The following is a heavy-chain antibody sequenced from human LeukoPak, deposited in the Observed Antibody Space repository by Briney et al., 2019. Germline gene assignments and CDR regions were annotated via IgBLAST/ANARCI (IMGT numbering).Heavy chain of an antibody. Sequence: GGSLRLSCAASGFTFSSYGMTWVRQAPGKGLEWVYYADSVKGRFTISRDNAKNSLYLQLNSLRAEDTAVYYCARDTDDYDILTGYYLIDYWGQGTLVTVSS. CDR1: GFTFSSYG. V-gene: IGHV3-48*01. J-gene: IGHJ4*02. D-gene: IGHD3-9*01. CDR3: ARDTDDYDILTGYYLIDY.